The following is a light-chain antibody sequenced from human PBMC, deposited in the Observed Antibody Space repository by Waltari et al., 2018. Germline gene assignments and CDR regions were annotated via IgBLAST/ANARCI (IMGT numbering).Light chain of an antibody. J-gene: IGKJ5*01. CDR1: QHISSA. CDR3: QQFSNFPVIA. V-gene: IGKV1D-13*01. CDR2: DAS. Sequence: AIQLTQSPSSLSAYVGDRVTITCRASQHISSALAWYQQKPGAPPKLLIYDASSLQTGVPSRFSGSRSGTDFTLTISSLQSEDSANYYCQQFSNFPVIAFGQGTRLEIK.